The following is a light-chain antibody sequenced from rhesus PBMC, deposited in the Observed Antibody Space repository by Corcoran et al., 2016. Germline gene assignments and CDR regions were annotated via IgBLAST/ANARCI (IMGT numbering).Light chain of an antibody. Sequence: DIQMTQSPSSLSASVGDRVTITCRASQGISGYLNWYQQKPGKAPKLPIYYANGLESGVPSRFSGRGSGTEFTLILSSLQHKDFAPYYCQQYNNLPFTFGPGTKLDIK. CDR1: QGISGY. CDR2: YAN. J-gene: IGKJ3*01. V-gene: IGKV1-32*01. CDR3: QQYNNLPFT.